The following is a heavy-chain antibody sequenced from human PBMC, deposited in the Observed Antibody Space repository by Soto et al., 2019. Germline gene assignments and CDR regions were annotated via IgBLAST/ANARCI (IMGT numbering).Heavy chain of an antibody. J-gene: IGHJ5*02. V-gene: IGHV3-53*01. CDR1: GVTVSNTY. Sequence: EVQLLEPGGGLIQPVGSLSLSCAASGVTVSNTYMTWVRQPPGKGLECVSVIYTAGGTNYADSVKGRFIISRDNSKNTLYLQMNSLRADDTAVYYCARALPVAKGGFDPWGQGTLVTVSS. D-gene: IGHD2-2*01. CDR3: ARALPVAKGGFDP. CDR2: IYTAGGT.